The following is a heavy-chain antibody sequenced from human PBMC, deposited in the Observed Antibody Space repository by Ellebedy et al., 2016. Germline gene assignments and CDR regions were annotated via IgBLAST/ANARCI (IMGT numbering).Heavy chain of an antibody. CDR3: ARGSAEGGAFDY. CDR2: INGGNGKT. J-gene: IGHJ4*02. CDR1: GYTFTRYA. D-gene: IGHD3-16*01. V-gene: IGHV1-3*01. Sequence: ASVKVSCKTSGYTFTRYAIHWVRQAPGQRLEWMGWINGGNGKTKYSEKFQDRVTITGDTPASTAYMELSRLTSEDTAVYYCARGSAEGGAFDYWGQGTLVTVSS.